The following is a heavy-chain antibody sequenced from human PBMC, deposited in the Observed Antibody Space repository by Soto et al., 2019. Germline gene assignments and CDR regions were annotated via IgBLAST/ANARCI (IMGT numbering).Heavy chain of an antibody. J-gene: IGHJ6*02. D-gene: IGHD2-2*01. CDR3: ARDKEQLPTSLYGMDV. CDR1: GYTFTSYA. Sequence: GASVKVSCKAYGYTFTSYAMPWVRQAPGQRLEWMGWINAGNGNTKYSQKFQGRVTITRDTSASTAYMELSSLRSEDTAVYYCARDKEQLPTSLYGMDVWGQGTTVTVSS. CDR2: INAGNGNT. V-gene: IGHV1-3*01.